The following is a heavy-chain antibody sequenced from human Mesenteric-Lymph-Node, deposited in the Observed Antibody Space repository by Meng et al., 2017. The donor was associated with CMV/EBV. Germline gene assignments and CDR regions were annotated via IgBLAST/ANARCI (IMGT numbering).Heavy chain of an antibody. CDR2: INQDGSEK. V-gene: IGHV3-7*01. CDR1: GFTFSNYG. J-gene: IGHJ5*02. D-gene: IGHD3-16*01. CDR3: ARGGSSARGWFDP. Sequence: GESLKISCAASGFTFSNYGMSWVRQAPGKGLEWVANINQDGSEKYYVDSVKGRITISRDNAKNSLYLQMSSLRGEDTAVYYCARGGSSARGWFDPWGQGTLVTVSS.